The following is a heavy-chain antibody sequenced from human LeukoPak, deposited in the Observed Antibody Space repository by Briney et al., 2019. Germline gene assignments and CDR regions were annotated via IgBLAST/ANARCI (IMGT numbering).Heavy chain of an antibody. J-gene: IGHJ6*03. CDR2: IYPGDSDT. CDR1: GYSFTSYW. V-gene: IGHV5-51*01. CDR3: ARARGLDCSSTSCPDKPYYYYYYMDV. D-gene: IGHD2-2*01. Sequence: GESLKISCKGSGYSFTSYWIGWVRQMPGKGLEWMGIIYPGDSDTRYSPSFQGQVTISADKSISTAYLQWSSPKASDTAMYYCARARGLDCSSTSCPDKPYYYYYYMDVWGKGTTVAISS.